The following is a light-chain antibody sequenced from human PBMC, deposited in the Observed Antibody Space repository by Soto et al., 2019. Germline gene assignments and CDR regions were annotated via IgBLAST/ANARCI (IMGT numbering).Light chain of an antibody. Sequence: DIQLTQSPSFLSASVGDRVTITCRASQATGSYLAWYQQKPGKAPKLLIYAAFTLQSGVPSRFSGSGSGTEFTLTISSLQHEDFATYYCQQLNSSPCTFGQGTKLEIK. V-gene: IGKV1-9*01. CDR2: AAF. CDR1: QATGSY. CDR3: QQLNSSPCT. J-gene: IGKJ2*02.